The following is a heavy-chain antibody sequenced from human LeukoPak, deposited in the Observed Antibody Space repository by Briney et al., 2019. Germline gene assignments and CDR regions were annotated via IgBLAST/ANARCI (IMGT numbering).Heavy chain of an antibody. V-gene: IGHV3-7*01. J-gene: IGHJ4*02. Sequence: GGSLRLSCAASGFTFSNYWMSWVRQAPGKGLEWVANMKHDGSEKNYVDSVKGRFTISRDNAKSSLFLQMNSLRAEDTAVYYCARESGDLYCSSTSCYFDYWGQGTLVTVSS. D-gene: IGHD2-2*01. CDR3: ARESGDLYCSSTSCYFDY. CDR1: GFTFSNYW. CDR2: MKHDGSEK.